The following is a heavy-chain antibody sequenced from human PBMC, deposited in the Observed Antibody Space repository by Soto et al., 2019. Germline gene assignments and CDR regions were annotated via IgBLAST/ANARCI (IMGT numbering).Heavy chain of an antibody. J-gene: IGHJ4*02. CDR2: IYHGGSP. CDR3: ARHGSSWSFDY. V-gene: IGHV4-59*08. Sequence: QVQLQESGPGLVKPSETLSLTCTVSGGSISSYYWSWIRRPPGKGLEWIGYIYHGGSPIYNPSLKSRVTISIDTSKNQFSLKLISVTAADTAVYSCARHGSSWSFDYWGQGTLVTVSS. D-gene: IGHD6-13*01. CDR1: GGSISSYY.